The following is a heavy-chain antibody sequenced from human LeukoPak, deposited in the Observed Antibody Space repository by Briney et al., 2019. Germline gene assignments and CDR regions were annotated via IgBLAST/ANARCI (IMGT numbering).Heavy chain of an antibody. D-gene: IGHD3-22*01. CDR2: ISGSSSLI. V-gene: IGHV3-21*06. CDR1: WFPFRLFS. J-gene: IGHJ4*02. Sequence: PGGPLRLSCVRSWFPFRLFSLTWVRPAPGKGLEYLASISGSSSLIYYPDSVKGRFTISRDNAMNSVYLQMNALRVDDTAVYFCERGDRRDYWGQGTLVTVSS. CDR3: ERGDRRDY.